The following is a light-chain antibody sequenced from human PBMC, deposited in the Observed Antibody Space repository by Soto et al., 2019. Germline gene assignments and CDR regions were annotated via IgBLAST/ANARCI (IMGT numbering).Light chain of an antibody. V-gene: IGKV3-15*01. J-gene: IGKJ5*01. CDR1: QDIRSS. CDR2: GAS. Sequence: MTQSPATLSVSPGERVTLTCRASQDIRSSLAWYQQKPGQAPRLLIYGASIRATGVPATFSGSGSGTEFTLAISSLQSEDFAVYYCQQYTNWPPITFGQGTLLEIK. CDR3: QQYTNWPPIT.